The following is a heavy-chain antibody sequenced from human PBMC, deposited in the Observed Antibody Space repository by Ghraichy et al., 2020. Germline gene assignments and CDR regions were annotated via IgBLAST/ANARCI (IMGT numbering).Heavy chain of an antibody. CDR3: GIGSGWTTDL. CDR1: GDSISNYY. J-gene: IGHJ5*02. CDR2: IYNSGST. V-gene: IGHV4-59*01. D-gene: IGHD6-19*01. Sequence: SETLSLTCTVSGDSISNYYLSWIRQPPGKGLEWIGNIYNSGSTNYNPSLKSRLTISADTSKNQFSLRLTSATAADTAVYYCGIGSGWTTDLWGQGTQVTVSS.